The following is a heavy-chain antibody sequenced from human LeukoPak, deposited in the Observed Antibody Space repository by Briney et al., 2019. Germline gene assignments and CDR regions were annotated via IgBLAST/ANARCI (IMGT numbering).Heavy chain of an antibody. Sequence: GGSLRLSCADSGFTFSDAWMSWVRQAPGRGLEWVGRIKSKTDGGATDYAAPVKGRFTISRDDSESTLFLQMNGLKIEDTALYFCTTAGRGYCTTTTCPHYGMDVWGQGTTVTVSS. CDR2: IKSKTDGGAT. J-gene: IGHJ6*02. V-gene: IGHV3-15*01. D-gene: IGHD2-2*01. CDR3: TTAGRGYCTTTTCPHYGMDV. CDR1: GFTFSDAW.